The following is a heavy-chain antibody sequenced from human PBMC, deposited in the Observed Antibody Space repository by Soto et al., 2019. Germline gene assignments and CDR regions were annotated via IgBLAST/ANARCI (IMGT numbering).Heavy chain of an antibody. V-gene: IGHV3-30-3*01. CDR1: GFTFSSYA. CDR2: ISYDGSNK. D-gene: IGHD6-19*01. J-gene: IGHJ4*02. CDR3: ARDRVSRSGWDGGRH. Sequence: QVQLVESGGGVVQPGRSLRLSCAASGFTFSSYAMHWVRQAPGKGLEWVAVISYDGSNKYYSDSVKGRFTISRDNSKNTPYLQMNSRRAEDRALYYCARDRVSRSGWDGGRHWGQGTLVTVSS.